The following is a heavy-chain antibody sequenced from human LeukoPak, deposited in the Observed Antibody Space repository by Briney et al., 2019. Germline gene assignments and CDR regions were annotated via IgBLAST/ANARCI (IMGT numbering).Heavy chain of an antibody. D-gene: IGHD4/OR15-4a*01. CDR2: INYSGST. CDR1: GGSFSGYS. Sequence: SETLSLTCAVYGGSFSGYSWSWVRQPPGKGREWVGEINYSGSTKYNPSLKSRVTISVDTSKNQFSLKLNSVTAADTAVYYCARHGSANLDYWGQGTLVTVSS. J-gene: IGHJ4*02. V-gene: IGHV4-34*01. CDR3: ARHGSANLDY.